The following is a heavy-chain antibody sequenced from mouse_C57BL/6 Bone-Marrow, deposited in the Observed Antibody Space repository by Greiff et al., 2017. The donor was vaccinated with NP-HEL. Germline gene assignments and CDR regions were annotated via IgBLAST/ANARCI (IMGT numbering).Heavy chain of an antibody. J-gene: IGHJ1*03. CDR3: ARDRGKLWNFDV. CDR1: GFTFSDYY. D-gene: IGHD1-3*01. CDR2: INYDGSST. V-gene: IGHV5-16*01. Sequence: EVQLVESEGGLVQPGSSMKLSCTASGFTFSDYYMAWVRQVPEKGLEWVANINYDGSSTYYLDSLKSRFIISRDNAKNILYLQMSSLKSEDTATYYCARDRGKLWNFDVWGTGTTVTVSS.